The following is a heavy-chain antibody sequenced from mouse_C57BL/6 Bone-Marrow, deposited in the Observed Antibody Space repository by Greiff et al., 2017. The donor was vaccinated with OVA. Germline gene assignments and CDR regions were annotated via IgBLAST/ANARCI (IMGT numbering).Heavy chain of an antibody. CDR2: IDPENGDT. D-gene: IGHD2-3*01. CDR3: DGYDY. CDR1: GINIKDDY. Sequence: EVQRVESGAELVRPGASVKLSCTASGINIKDDYMHWVKQRPEQGLEWIGWIDPENGDTEYASKFQGKATITVDTSSNTAYLQLSSLTSEDTAVYYCDGYDYWGQGTALTVSA. J-gene: IGHJ2*01. V-gene: IGHV14-4*01.